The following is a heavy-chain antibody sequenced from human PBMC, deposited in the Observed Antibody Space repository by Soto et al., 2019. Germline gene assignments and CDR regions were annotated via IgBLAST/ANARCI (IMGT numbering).Heavy chain of an antibody. CDR2: INPNSGST. J-gene: IGHJ5*02. CDR1: GYTFNDYF. CDR3: ARVTATSPDAWLDP. V-gene: IGHV1-2*04. D-gene: IGHD4-4*01. Sequence: QVQLVQSGAEVKKPGASVNVSCRASGYTFNDYFLHWVRQAPGQGLEWMGWINPNSGSTHFAAKFEGLVTMTRDAYITTVYLVINRLRSDDTAVYYCARVTATSPDAWLDPWGQGTLVTVSS.